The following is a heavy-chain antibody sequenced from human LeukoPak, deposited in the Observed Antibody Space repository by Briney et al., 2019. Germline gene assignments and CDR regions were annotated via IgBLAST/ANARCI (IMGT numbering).Heavy chain of an antibody. CDR2: ISGSGGST. CDR1: GFTFSSYA. Sequence: GGSLRLSCAASGFTFSSYAMSWVRQAPGKGLGLVSGISGSGGSTYYADSVKDRFTISRDNSKNTLYLHMNSLRAEDTDLYYCAKVVTGYWYFDYWGQGTLVTVSS. D-gene: IGHD3-9*01. CDR3: AKVVTGYWYFDY. V-gene: IGHV3-23*01. J-gene: IGHJ4*02.